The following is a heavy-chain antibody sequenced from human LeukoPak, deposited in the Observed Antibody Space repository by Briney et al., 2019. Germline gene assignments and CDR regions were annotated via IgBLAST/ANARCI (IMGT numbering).Heavy chain of an antibody. J-gene: IGHJ6*02. D-gene: IGHD2-15*01. CDR3: ASAVVAHYYYYYYAMDV. CDR2: INPNSGGT. Sequence: PMASVKVSCKASGYTFTGYYMHWVRQAPGQGLEWMGWINPNSGGTNYAQKFQGRVTMTRDTSISTAYMELSRLRSDDTAVYYCASAVVAHYYYYYYAMDVWGQGTTVTVSS. CDR1: GYTFTGYY. V-gene: IGHV1-2*02.